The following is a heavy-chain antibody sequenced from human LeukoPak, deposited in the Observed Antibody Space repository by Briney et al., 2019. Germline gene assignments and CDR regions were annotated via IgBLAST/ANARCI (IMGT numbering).Heavy chain of an antibody. CDR2: IYYSGNT. V-gene: IGHV4-39*01. CDR1: GGSISSSRNY. Sequence: SETLSLTCTVSGGSISSSRNYWGWIRQLPGKGLEWIGSIYYSGNTYYNPSLKSRVTISVDTSKNQFSLKLTSVTAADTAVYYCARQGDGYTSFDYWGQGTLVTVSS. J-gene: IGHJ4*02. CDR3: ARQGDGYTSFDY. D-gene: IGHD5-24*01.